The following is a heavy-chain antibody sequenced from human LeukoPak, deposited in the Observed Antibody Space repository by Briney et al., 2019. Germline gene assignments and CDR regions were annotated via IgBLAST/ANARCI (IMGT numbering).Heavy chain of an antibody. J-gene: IGHJ4*02. V-gene: IGHV4-38-2*02. D-gene: IGHD2-15*01. CDR3: AREHIVVVVAAYFDY. CDR2: IYHSGST. CDR1: GYSISSGYY. Sequence: SETLSLTCTVSGYSISSGYYWGWIRQPPGKGLEWIGSIYHSGSTYYNPSLKSRVTISVDTSKNQFSLKLSSVTAADTAVYYCAREHIVVVVAAYFDYWGQGTLVTVSS.